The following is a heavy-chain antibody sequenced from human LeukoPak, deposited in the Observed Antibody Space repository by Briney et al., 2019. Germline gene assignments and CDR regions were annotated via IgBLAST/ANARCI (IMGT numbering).Heavy chain of an antibody. D-gene: IGHD1-1*01. CDR2: INPNSGGT. CDR1: GYTFTGYY. CDR3: AGLEIGYSSVVHRGGTDY. Sequence: ASVKVSCKASGYTFTGYYMHWVRQAPGQGLEWMGWINPNSGGTNYAQKFQGRVTMTRDTSISTAFMELSRLRSDDTAVYYCAGLEIGYSSVVHRGGTDYWGQGTLVTVSS. J-gene: IGHJ4*02. V-gene: IGHV1-2*02.